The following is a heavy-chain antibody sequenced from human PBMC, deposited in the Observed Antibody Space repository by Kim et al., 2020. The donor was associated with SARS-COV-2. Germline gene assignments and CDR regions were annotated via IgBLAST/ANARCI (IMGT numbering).Heavy chain of an antibody. CDR2: ISYDGQKI. J-gene: IGHJ4*02. Sequence: GGSPRLSCAASGFTFSSYGMNWVRQAPGKGLEWVAGISYDGQKIFYADSVKGRFTISRDNSKNTLYLQMNSLGAEDTAVYYCAKGSSAYVMAACWGQG. CDR1: GFTFSSYG. V-gene: IGHV3-30*18. CDR3: AKGSSAYVMAAC. D-gene: IGHD5-12*01.